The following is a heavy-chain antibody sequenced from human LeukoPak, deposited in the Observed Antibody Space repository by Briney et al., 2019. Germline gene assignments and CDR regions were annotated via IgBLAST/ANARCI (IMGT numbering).Heavy chain of an antibody. D-gene: IGHD3-16*01. CDR1: GLTFSTYW. V-gene: IGHV3-7*01. CDR2: INQNGREK. J-gene: IGHJ4*02. Sequence: GGYLRLSCEVSGLTFSTYWMTWVRQAPGRGLEWVASINQNGREKYYVDSVKGRFTISRDNAKDSLYLQMNSLRDEDTAVYYCARSLGDDWGQGTLVTVSS. CDR3: ARSLGDD.